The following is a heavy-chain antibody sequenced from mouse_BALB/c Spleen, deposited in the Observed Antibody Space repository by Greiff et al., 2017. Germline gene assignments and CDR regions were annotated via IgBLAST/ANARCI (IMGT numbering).Heavy chain of an antibody. CDR2: IWAGGST. V-gene: IGHV2-9*02. J-gene: IGHJ4*01. CDR1: GFSLTSYG. CDR3: ARVGMGYYAMDY. Sequence: VQLVESGPGLVAPSQSLSITCTVSGFSLTSYGVHWVRQPPGKGLEWLGVIWAGGSTNYNSALMSRLSISKDNSKSQVFLKMNSLQTDDTAMYYCARVGMGYYAMDYWGQGTSVTVSS.